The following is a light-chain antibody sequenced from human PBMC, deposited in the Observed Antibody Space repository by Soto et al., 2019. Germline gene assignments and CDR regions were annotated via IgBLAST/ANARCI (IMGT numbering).Light chain of an antibody. CDR3: SSYTTSSTLVV. Sequence: QSALTQPASVSGSPGQSITISCTGTSSDVGGYRYVSWYQHHPGKAPKLMIYDVSYRPSGISNRFSGSKSGNTASLTISGLQAEDEADYYCSSYTTSSTLVVIGGGTKLTVL. CDR2: DVS. V-gene: IGLV2-14*03. CDR1: SSDVGGYRY. J-gene: IGLJ2*01.